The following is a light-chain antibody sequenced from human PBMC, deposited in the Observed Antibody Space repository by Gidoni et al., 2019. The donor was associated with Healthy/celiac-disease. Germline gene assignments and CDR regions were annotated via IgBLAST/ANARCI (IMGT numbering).Light chain of an antibody. V-gene: IGKV4-1*01. CDR1: QSVLYSSNNKNY. J-gene: IGKJ4*01. CDR2: WAS. Sequence: SLGERATINCKSSQSVLYSSNNKNYLAWYQQKPGQPPKLLIYWASTRESGVPDRFSGSGSGTDFTLTISSLQAEDVAVYYCQQYYSTPLTFGGGTKVEIK. CDR3: QQYYSTPLT.